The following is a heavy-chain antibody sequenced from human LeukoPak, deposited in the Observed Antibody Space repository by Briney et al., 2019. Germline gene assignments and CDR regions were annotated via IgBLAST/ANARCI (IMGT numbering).Heavy chain of an antibody. D-gene: IGHD5-12*01. V-gene: IGHV3-21*01. CDR2: ISTSSSYI. Sequence: GGSLTLSCAASGFTFSSYSMNWLRQAPGKGLEWVSSISTSSSYIYYAVSVKGRFTISRDNAKNSLYLQMNSLRAEDTAVYYCARDGYGWGQGTLVTVSS. CDR1: GFTFSSYS. J-gene: IGHJ4*02. CDR3: ARDGYG.